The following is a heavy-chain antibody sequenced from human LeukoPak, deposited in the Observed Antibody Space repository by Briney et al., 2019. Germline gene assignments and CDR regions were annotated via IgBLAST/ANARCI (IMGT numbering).Heavy chain of an antibody. J-gene: IGHJ6*03. V-gene: IGHV1-58*01. CDR3: AAPYCSSTSCPGPGYYYMDV. CDR1: GFTFTSSA. Sequence: SVKVSCKASGFTFTSSAVQWVRQARGQRLEWIGWIVVGSGNTNYAQKFQERVTITRDMSTSTAYMELSSLRSEDTAVYYCAAPYCSSTSCPGPGYYYMDVRGKGTTVTVSS. CDR2: IVVGSGNT. D-gene: IGHD2-2*01.